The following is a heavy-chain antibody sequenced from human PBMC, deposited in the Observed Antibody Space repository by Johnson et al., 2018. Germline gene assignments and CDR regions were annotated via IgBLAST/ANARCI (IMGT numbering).Heavy chain of an antibody. J-gene: IGHJ6*03. Sequence: EVQLVESGGGLVQXGRSLRLSCAASGFTFDDYAMHWVRQAPGKGLEWVSGISWNSGSIGYADSVKGRFTISRDNAKNSLYLQMNSLRAEDTALYYCAKAYPTYYYYMDVWGKGTTVTVSS. CDR1: GFTFDDYA. V-gene: IGHV3-9*01. CDR2: ISWNSGSI. CDR3: AKAYPTYYYYMDV.